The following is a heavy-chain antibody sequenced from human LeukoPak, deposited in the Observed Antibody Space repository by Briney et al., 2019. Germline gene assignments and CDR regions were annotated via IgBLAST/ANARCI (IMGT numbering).Heavy chain of an antibody. D-gene: IGHD3-10*01. J-gene: IGHJ4*02. CDR1: GFTFSNAW. CDR2: ITSGVGIT. CDR3: AKGDYYDFDY. Sequence: GGSLRLSCAASGFTFSNAWMSWVRQAPGKGLEWVSIITSGVGITYYADSVKGRFTISRDNSKNTLYLQMNSLTAEDTAVYYCAKGDYYDFDYWGQGTPVTVSS. V-gene: IGHV3-23*01.